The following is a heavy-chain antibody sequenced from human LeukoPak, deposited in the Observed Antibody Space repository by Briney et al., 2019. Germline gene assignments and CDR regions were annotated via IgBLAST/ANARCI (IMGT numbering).Heavy chain of an antibody. J-gene: IGHJ4*02. D-gene: IGHD3-22*01. CDR2: ISWNSGSI. V-gene: IGHV3-9*01. CDR1: GLTFSSYW. Sequence: PGGSLRLSCAASGLTFSSYWMSWVRQAPGKGLEWVSGISWNSGSIGYADSVKGRFTISRDNAKNSLYLQMNSLRAEDTALYYCAKDLILRHYYDSSGYSLLLDYWGQGTLVTVSS. CDR3: AKDLILRHYYDSSGYSLLLDY.